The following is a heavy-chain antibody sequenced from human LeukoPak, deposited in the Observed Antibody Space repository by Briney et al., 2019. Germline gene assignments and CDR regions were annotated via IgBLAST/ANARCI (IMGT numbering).Heavy chain of an antibody. CDR2: ITATSSST. CDR3: AKLFASGTYNNFFHY. D-gene: IGHD3-10*01. Sequence: PGGSLRLSCAASGFTFSSYGMSWVRQAPGKGLEWVSAITATSSSTHDADSVQGRFTISRDNSKNTLYIQMNSLRPEDTAIYYCAKLFASGTYNNFFHYWGQGTLVTVFS. V-gene: IGHV3-23*01. J-gene: IGHJ4*02. CDR1: GFTFSSYG.